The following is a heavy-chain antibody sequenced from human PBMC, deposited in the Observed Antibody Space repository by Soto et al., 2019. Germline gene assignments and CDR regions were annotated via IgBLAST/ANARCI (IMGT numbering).Heavy chain of an antibody. CDR3: SRRAPEGFDP. J-gene: IGHJ5*02. V-gene: IGHV4-39*02. Sequence: PSETLSLTCTVSGGSIATSSYFWAWIRRPPEKGLEWIGSIDYRGTIYNNPSLKSRVTISVDTSKNHFSLKLDSVTAADTALYYCSRRAPEGFDPWGQGTLVTVSS. CDR2: IDYRGTI. CDR1: GGSIATSSYF.